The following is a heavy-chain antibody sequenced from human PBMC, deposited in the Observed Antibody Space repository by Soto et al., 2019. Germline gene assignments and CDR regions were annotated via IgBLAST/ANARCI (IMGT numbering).Heavy chain of an antibody. CDR1: GFTFSTYA. CDR3: AQYITPPFDF. CDR2: INAGGDST. Sequence: EVQLLESGGGLVRPGGSLRLPCAASGFTFSTYAMTWVRQGPGKGLEWVSTINAGGDSTYYADSVQGRFTISRDNSNNTLYLQMDSLRVEDTAVYFCAQYITPPFDFWGQRTLVTVSS. V-gene: IGHV3-23*01. J-gene: IGHJ4*02. D-gene: IGHD3-10*01.